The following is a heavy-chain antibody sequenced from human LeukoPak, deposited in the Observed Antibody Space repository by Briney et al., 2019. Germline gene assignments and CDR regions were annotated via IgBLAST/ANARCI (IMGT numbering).Heavy chain of an antibody. V-gene: IGHV3-66*01. CDR1: GFTVSSNY. D-gene: IGHD3-16*01. CDR3: ARGGGEQQAYYYYGMDV. CDR2: IYSGGST. J-gene: IGHJ6*02. Sequence: GGSLRLSCAASGFTVSSNYMSWVRQAPGKGLEWVSVIYSGGSTYYADSVKGRFTFSRDNSKNTLYLQMNSLRAEDAAVYYCARGGGEQQAYYYYGMDVWGQGTKVNVSS.